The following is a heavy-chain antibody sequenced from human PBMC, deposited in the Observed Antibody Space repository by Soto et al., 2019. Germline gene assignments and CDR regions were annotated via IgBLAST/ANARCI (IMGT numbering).Heavy chain of an antibody. J-gene: IGHJ6*03. CDR3: ARSKSGPYYYYYMDV. CDR2: IYYSGST. Sequence: SETLSLTCTVSGGSISSYYWSWIRQPPGKGLEWIGYIYYSGSTNYNPSLKSRVTISVDTSKNQFSLKLSSVTAADTAVYYCARSKSGPYYYYYMDVWGKGTTVTVSS. V-gene: IGHV4-59*01. CDR1: GGSISSYY.